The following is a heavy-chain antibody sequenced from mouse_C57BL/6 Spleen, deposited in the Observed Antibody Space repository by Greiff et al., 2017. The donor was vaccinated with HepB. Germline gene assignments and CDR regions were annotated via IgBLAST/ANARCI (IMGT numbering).Heavy chain of an antibody. CDR2: IDPETGGT. D-gene: IGHD2-4*01. V-gene: IGHV1-15*01. J-gene: IGHJ1*03. CDR1: GYTFTDYE. CDR3: TRGGLRHWYFDV. Sequence: QVQLQQSGAELVRPGASVTLSCKASGYTFTDYEMHWVKQTPVHGLEWIGAIDPETGGTAYNQKFKGKAILTADKSSSTAYMELRSLTSEDSAVYYCTRGGLRHWYFDVWGTGTTVTVSS.